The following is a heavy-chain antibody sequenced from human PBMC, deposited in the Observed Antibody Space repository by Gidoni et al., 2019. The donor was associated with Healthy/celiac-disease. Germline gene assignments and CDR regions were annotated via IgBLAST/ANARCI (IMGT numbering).Heavy chain of an antibody. D-gene: IGHD6-19*01. CDR3: TRPRYSSGWYEGTDPYYGMDV. J-gene: IGHJ6*02. V-gene: IGHV3-73*01. Sequence: AYAASVKGRFTISRDDSKNTAYLQMNSLKTEDTAVYYCTRPRYSSGWYEGTDPYYGMDVWGQGTTVTVSS.